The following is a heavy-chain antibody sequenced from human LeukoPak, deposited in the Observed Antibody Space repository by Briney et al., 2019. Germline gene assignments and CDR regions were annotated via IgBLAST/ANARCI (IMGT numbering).Heavy chain of an antibody. V-gene: IGHV4-59*02. Sequence: SESLSLTCTASGDSVSSYYWSWIRQPPGKGLEWMGYINYSGNTNYNPSLKSRVTISVDTSKNQFSLRLTSVTAADTAVYFCARQGGFASSAGVWGKGTTVTVSS. CDR1: GDSVSSYY. CDR3: ARQGGFASSAGV. J-gene: IGHJ6*04. D-gene: IGHD2-2*01. CDR2: INYSGNT.